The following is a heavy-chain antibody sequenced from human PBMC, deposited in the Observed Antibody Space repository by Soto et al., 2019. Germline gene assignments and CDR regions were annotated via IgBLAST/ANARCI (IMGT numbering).Heavy chain of an antibody. J-gene: IGHJ5*02. CDR3: ARYSSSWTEYNWFDP. CDR1: GYTFTSYD. D-gene: IGHD6-13*01. CDR2: MNPNSGNT. Sequence: ASVKVSCKASGYTFTSYDINWVRQATGQGLEWMGWMNPNSGNTGYAQKFQGRVTMTRNTSISTAYMELSSLRSEDTAVYYCARYSSSWTEYNWFDPWGQGTLVTVSS. V-gene: IGHV1-8*01.